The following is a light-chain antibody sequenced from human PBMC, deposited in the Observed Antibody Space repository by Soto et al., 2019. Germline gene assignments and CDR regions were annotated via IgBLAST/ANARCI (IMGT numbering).Light chain of an antibody. CDR1: RDVSSVL. Sequence: EIVLTQSPATLSLSPGERATLSCRASRDVSSVLLSLYQQKPGQAPRLLIYSASSRATGIPDRFSGSGSGTDFTLTISRLEPEDFAVYYCQQYGNSPWTFGQGTKVDIK. CDR3: QQYGNSPWT. CDR2: SAS. V-gene: IGKV3-20*01. J-gene: IGKJ1*01.